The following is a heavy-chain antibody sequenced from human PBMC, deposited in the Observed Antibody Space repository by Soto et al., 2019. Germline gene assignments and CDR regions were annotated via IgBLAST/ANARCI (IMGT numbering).Heavy chain of an antibody. CDR3: VRDRYSSSGWFDP. Sequence: SQTLSLTCAISGESVSSYSAALNWIRQSPSGGLEWLGRTYYRSRFFSDYAESVKSRIIINPDTSKNQFSLQLKSVTPEDTAVYYCVRDRYSSSGWFDPWGQGTPVTVSS. V-gene: IGHV6-1*01. J-gene: IGHJ5*02. CDR1: GESVSSYSAA. CDR2: TYYRSRFFS. D-gene: IGHD3-10*01.